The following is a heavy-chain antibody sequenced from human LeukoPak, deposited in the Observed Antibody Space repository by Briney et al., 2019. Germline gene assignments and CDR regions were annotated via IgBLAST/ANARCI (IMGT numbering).Heavy chain of an antibody. CDR2: ISYDGSNK. Sequence: PGRSLRLSCAASGFTFSSYAMHWVRQAPGKGLEWVAVISYDGSNKYYADSVKGRFTISRDNSKNTLYLQMNSLRAEDTAVYYCARDTAIFGVVMPDYWGQGTLVTVSS. V-gene: IGHV3-30*01. D-gene: IGHD3-3*01. CDR1: GFTFSSYA. CDR3: ARDTAIFGVVMPDY. J-gene: IGHJ4*02.